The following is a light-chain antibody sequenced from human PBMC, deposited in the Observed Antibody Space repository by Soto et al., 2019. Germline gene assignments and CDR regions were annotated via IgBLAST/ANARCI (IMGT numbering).Light chain of an antibody. J-gene: IGKJ4*01. CDR2: GAS. CDR1: QSVSAN. V-gene: IGKV3-15*01. Sequence: IVMTKPPAPLSVSPGERASPSGRAGQSVSANLAGSRQKPGQAPSLLIYGASTRATGIPARFSGSGSGTEFTLTISSLQSEDFAVYYCQQYNNWQGTFGGGTKVEIK. CDR3: QQYNNWQGT.